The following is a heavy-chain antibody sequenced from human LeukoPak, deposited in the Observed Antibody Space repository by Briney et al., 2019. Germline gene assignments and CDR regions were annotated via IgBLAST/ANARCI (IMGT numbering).Heavy chain of an antibody. Sequence: PSETLSLTCTVSGGSISSGGYYWRWIRQHPGKGLEWIGYIYYSGSTYYNPSLKSRVTISVDTSKNQFSLKLSSVTAADTAVYYCARQLRNRYSSSWSYYYYYYMDVWGKGTTVTVSS. CDR1: GGSISSGGYY. V-gene: IGHV4-31*03. D-gene: IGHD6-13*01. CDR2: IYYSGST. CDR3: ARQLRNRYSSSWSYYYYYYMDV. J-gene: IGHJ6*03.